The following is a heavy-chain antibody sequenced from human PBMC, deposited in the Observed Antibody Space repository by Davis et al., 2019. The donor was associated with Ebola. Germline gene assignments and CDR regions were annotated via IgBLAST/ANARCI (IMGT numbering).Heavy chain of an antibody. CDR1: RFTFSSYW. CDR3: ARAKAGALPQRWLHLYYFDY. J-gene: IGHJ4*02. CDR2: IKQDGSEK. Sequence: PGGSLRLSCAASRFTFSSYWMSWVRQAPGKGLEWVANIKQDGSEKYYVDSVKGRFTISRDNAKNSLYLQINSLRAEVTAVYYCARAKAGALPQRWLHLYYFDYWGQGTLVTVSS. D-gene: IGHD5-24*01. V-gene: IGHV3-7*03.